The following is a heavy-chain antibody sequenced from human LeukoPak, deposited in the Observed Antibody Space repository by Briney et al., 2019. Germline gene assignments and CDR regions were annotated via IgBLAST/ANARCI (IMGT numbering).Heavy chain of an antibody. D-gene: IGHD3-22*01. CDR2: INHSGST. V-gene: IGHV4-34*01. Sequence: PSETLSLTCAVYGGSFSGYYWSWIRQPPGKGLEWIGEINHSGSTNYNPSLKSRVTISVDTSKNQFSLKLSSVTAADTAVYYCARGLGYYDSSGLDYWGQRTLVTVSS. CDR3: ARGLGYYDSSGLDY. CDR1: GGSFSGYY. J-gene: IGHJ4*02.